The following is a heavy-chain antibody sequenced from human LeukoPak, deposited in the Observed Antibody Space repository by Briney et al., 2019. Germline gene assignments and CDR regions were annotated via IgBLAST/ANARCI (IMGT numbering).Heavy chain of an antibody. J-gene: IGHJ4*02. V-gene: IGHV3-48*01. D-gene: IGHD3-10*01. CDR3: AREWFGELI. Sequence: GGSLRLSCTASGFTFSRYCMNWVRQVPGRGLEWISYISNTISLIYYADSVKGRFTISRDNAKNSLYLQMNSLRADDTAVYYCAREWFGELIWGQGTLVTVSS. CDR1: GFTFSRYC. CDR2: ISNTISLI.